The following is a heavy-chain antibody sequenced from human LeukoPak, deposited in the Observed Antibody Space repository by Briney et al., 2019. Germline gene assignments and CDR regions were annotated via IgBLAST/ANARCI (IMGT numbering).Heavy chain of an antibody. CDR3: ARDYSGSHDY. D-gene: IGHD1-26*01. CDR2: IYYSGST. Sequence: SGTLSLTCTVSGGSISSYYWSWIRQPPGKGLEWIGYIYYSGSTNYNPSLKSRVTISVDTSKNQFSLKLSSVTAADTAVYYCARDYSGSHDYWGQGTLVTVSS. V-gene: IGHV4-59*01. J-gene: IGHJ4*02. CDR1: GGSISSYY.